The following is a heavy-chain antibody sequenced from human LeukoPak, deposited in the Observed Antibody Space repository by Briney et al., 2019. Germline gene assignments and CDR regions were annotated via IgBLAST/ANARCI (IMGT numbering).Heavy chain of an antibody. V-gene: IGHV3-23*01. J-gene: IGHJ4*02. Sequence: GGSLRLSCAASGFTFSNYAMSWVRQAPGKGLDWVSAVSGSGGSTFYADSVRGRFTISRDNSRNMLYLQMNSLTAEDTAIYYCAKIEGSGWYERDCWGQGTLVAVSS. CDR3: AKIEGSGWYERDC. CDR2: VSGSGGST. CDR1: GFTFSNYA. D-gene: IGHD6-19*01.